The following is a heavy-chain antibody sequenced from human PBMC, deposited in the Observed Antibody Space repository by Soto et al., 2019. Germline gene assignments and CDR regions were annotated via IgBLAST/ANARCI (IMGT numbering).Heavy chain of an antibody. CDR1: GGSISSGEYY. D-gene: IGHD3-10*01. Sequence: PSETLSRTCTVSGGSISSGEYYWSWIRQPPGKGLEWIGYIYYSGSTYYTPSLKSRVTISVDTSKNQFSLKLSSVTAADTAVYYCAREITMVRGVEYYYYYGMDVWGQGTTVTVSS. J-gene: IGHJ6*02. V-gene: IGHV4-30-4*01. CDR2: IYYSGST. CDR3: AREITMVRGVEYYYYYGMDV.